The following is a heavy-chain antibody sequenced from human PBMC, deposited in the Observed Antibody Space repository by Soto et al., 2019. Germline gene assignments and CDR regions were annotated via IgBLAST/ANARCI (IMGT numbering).Heavy chain of an antibody. D-gene: IGHD3-10*01. Sequence: KPSETLSLTCTVSGGSIDSRGYCWTWIRQHPGKGLEWIGYIYSNGRTDYNPSLKNRLTMSLDTSKNQFSLRLTSVTAADTAEYYCARIRDYYLFVDYWGLGTLVTVSS. CDR3: ARIRDYYLFVDY. CDR2: IYSNGRT. V-gene: IGHV4-31*03. J-gene: IGHJ4*02. CDR1: GGSIDSRGYC.